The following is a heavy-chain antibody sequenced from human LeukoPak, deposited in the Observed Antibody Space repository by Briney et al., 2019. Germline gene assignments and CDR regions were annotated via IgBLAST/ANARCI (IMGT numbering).Heavy chain of an antibody. CDR2: INPNSGGT. CDR1: GYTFTGYY. V-gene: IGHV1-2*02. D-gene: IGHD2-15*01. J-gene: IGHJ4*02. CDR3: ARVIREYCSGGSCYYFDY. Sequence: ASVKVSCKASGYTFTGYYMHWVRQAPGQGLEWMGWINPNSGGTNYAQKFQGRVTMTRDTSISTAYMELSRLRSDDTAVYYCARVIREYCSGGSCYYFDYWGQGTLVTVSS.